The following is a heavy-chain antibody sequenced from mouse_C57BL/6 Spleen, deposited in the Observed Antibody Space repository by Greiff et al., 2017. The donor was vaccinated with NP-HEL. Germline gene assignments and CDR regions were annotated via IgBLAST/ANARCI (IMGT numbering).Heavy chain of an antibody. J-gene: IGHJ1*03. CDR1: GYTFTSYW. V-gene: IGHV1-72*01. CDR2: IDPNSGGT. Sequence: QVQLQQSGAELVKPGASVKLSCKASGYTFTSYWMHWVKQRPGRGLEWIGRIDPNSGGTKYNEKFKSKATLTVDKHSSTAYMQLSSLTSEDSAVLYCAISGSSYPDWYFDVWGTGTTVNVAS. CDR3: AISGSSYPDWYFDV. D-gene: IGHD1-1*01.